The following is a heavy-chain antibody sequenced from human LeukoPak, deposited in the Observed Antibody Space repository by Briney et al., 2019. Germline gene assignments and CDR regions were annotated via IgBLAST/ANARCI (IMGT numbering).Heavy chain of an antibody. J-gene: IGHJ6*02. Sequence: SETLSPTCSVSGGSISSYYWSWCRHPPGKRLEWSGYFYYSSSTTYNHSLTSRVTISVYTSKNQFSLNLSAVSATDTAAYYCVRLPEVASIFYYDYYGMDVWGQGTTVTVSS. D-gene: IGHD6-25*01. V-gene: IGHV4-59*08. CDR1: GGSISSYY. CDR2: FYYSSST. CDR3: VRLPEVASIFYYDYYGMDV.